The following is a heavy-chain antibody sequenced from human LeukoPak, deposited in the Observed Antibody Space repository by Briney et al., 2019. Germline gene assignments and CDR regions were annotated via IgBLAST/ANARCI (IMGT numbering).Heavy chain of an antibody. J-gene: IGHJ3*02. Sequence: DRSLRLSCAASGFIFDDYAIHWVRQAPGKGLEWVSGISWNSGSIGYADSVKGRFTISRDNAKNSLYLQMNSLRAEDTALYYCAKDTGAVAVRGAFDIWGQGTMVTVSS. V-gene: IGHV3-9*01. D-gene: IGHD6-19*01. CDR1: GFIFDDYA. CDR3: AKDTGAVAVRGAFDI. CDR2: ISWNSGSI.